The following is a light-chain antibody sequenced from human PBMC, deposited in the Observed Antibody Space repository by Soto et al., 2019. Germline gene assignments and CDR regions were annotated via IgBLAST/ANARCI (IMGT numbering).Light chain of an antibody. CDR1: SSNIGGYNV. Sequence: SVLTQPASVSGSPGQSITISCSGTSSNIGGYNVVSWYQQHPGKAPKVIIYEAIKRPSGVSNRFSGSKSGNTASLTISGLQAEDEADYYCSSYISNSYVFGTGTKVTVL. CDR2: EAI. J-gene: IGLJ1*01. CDR3: SSYISNSYV. V-gene: IGLV2-14*02.